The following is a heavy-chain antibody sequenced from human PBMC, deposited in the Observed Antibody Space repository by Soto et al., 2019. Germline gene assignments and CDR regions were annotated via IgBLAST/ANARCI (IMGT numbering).Heavy chain of an antibody. CDR3: AISPGVTGRPRVYYDSSGYYLDY. D-gene: IGHD3-22*01. Sequence: GASVKVSCKASGGTFSSYAISWVRQAPGQGLEWMGGIIPIFGTANYAQKFQGRVTITADESTSTAYMELSSLRSEDTAVYYCAISPGVTGRPRVYYDSSGYYLDYWGQGTLVTVSS. J-gene: IGHJ4*02. CDR1: GGTFSSYA. CDR2: IIPIFGTA. V-gene: IGHV1-69*13.